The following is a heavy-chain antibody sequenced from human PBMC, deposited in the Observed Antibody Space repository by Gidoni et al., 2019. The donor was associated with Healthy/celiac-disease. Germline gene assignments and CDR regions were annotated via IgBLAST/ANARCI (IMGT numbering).Heavy chain of an antibody. D-gene: IGHD2-15*01. V-gene: IGHV1-69*01. J-gene: IGHJ4*02. Sequence: QVQLVQSGAEVKKPGSSVKVSCKASGGTFSSYAISWVRQAPGQGLEWMGGIIPIVGTANYAQKFQGRVTITADESTSTAYMELSSLRSEDTAVYYCARESNLGYCSGGSCYSGNYWGQGTLVTVSS. CDR1: GGTFSSYA. CDR3: ARESNLGYCSGGSCYSGNY. CDR2: IIPIVGTA.